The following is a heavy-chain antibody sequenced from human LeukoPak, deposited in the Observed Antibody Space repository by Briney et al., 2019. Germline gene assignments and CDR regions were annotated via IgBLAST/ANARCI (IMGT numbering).Heavy chain of an antibody. D-gene: IGHD2-2*02. CDR2: IYTSGST. V-gene: IGHV4-61*02. CDR1: GGSISSGSYY. CDR3: ARGPRLGYCSSTSCYTTPMDYYYYYMDV. Sequence: SQTLSLTCTVSGGSISSGSYYWSWIRQPAGKGLEWIGRIYTSGSTNYNPSLKSRVTISVDTSKNQFSLKLSSVTAADTAVYYCARGPRLGYCSSTSCYTTPMDYYYYYMDVWGKGTTVTVSS. J-gene: IGHJ6*03.